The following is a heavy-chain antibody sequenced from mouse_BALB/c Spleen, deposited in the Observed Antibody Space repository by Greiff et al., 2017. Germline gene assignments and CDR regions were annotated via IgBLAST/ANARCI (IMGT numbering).Heavy chain of an antibody. CDR3: AIKEAGGNGFAY. Sequence: EVKLVESGGGLVQPGGSRKLSCAASGFTFSSFGMHWVRQAPEKGLEWVAYISSGSSTIYYADTVKGRFTISRDNPKNTLFLQMTSLRSEDTAMYYCAIKEAGGNGFAYWGQGTLVTVSA. CDR2: ISSGSSTI. J-gene: IGHJ3*01. CDR1: GFTFSSFG. D-gene: IGHD2-1*01. V-gene: IGHV5-17*02.